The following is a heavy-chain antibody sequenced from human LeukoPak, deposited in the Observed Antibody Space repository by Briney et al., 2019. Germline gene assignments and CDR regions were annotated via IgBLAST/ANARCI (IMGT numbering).Heavy chain of an antibody. CDR1: GGSISSGGYY. J-gene: IGHJ4*02. CDR3: ARVPASGYYHHYFDR. D-gene: IGHD3-3*01. Sequence: PSETLSLTCTVSGGSISSGGYYWTWIRQHPGTGLEYIGYIDYSGSTYYNPSLKSRLTISVDTSKNQFSLKLSSVTAADTAVYYCARVPASGYYHHYFDRWGQGTLVTVSS. CDR2: IDYSGST. V-gene: IGHV4-31*03.